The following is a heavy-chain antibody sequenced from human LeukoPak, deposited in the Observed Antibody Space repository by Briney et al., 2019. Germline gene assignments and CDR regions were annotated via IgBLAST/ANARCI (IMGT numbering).Heavy chain of an antibody. J-gene: IGHJ4*02. CDR2: IRYDGSNK. Sequence: GGSLRLSCAASGFTFSSYGMHWVRQAPGKGLEWVAFIRYDGSNKYYADSVKGRFTISRDNSKNTLYLQMNSLRAEDTAVYYCAKERDSWSGYHDYWGQGTLVTVSS. CDR3: AKERDSWSGYHDY. CDR1: GFTFSSYG. V-gene: IGHV3-30*02. D-gene: IGHD3-3*01.